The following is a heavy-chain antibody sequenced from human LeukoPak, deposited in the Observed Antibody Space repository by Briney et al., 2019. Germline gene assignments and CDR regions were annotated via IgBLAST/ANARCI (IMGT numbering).Heavy chain of an antibody. CDR1: GGPISSYY. CDR3: ARTSPRAATFDY. Sequence: SETLSLTCAVSGGPISSYYWSWIRQPAGKGLEWIGRIYTSGTTNYNPSLKSRVTMSVDTSKNQFSLNLNSVTAADTAVYYCARTSPRAATFDYWGQGTLVTVSS. D-gene: IGHD2-15*01. J-gene: IGHJ4*02. V-gene: IGHV4-4*07. CDR2: IYTSGTT.